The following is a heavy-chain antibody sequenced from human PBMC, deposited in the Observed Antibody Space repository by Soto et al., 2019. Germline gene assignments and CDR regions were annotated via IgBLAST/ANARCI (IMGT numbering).Heavy chain of an antibody. CDR2: ISHDVSKN. J-gene: IGHJ6*02. D-gene: IGHD2-15*01. CDR1: GFTFDNYG. CDR3: AKDLDVVVVVTATRGLDV. V-gene: IGHV3-30*18. Sequence: QVQLVESGGGVVQPERSLRLSCAASGFTFDNYGLHWVRQAPGKGLECVAVISHDVSKNFYADSVTGRLTISRDNSKNPLYLQMNTLRVEDTAVYYCAKDLDVVVVVTATRGLDVLGQGTTVTVSS.